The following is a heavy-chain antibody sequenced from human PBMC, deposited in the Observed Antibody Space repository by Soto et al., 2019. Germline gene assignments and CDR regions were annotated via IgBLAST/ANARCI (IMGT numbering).Heavy chain of an antibody. D-gene: IGHD1-26*01. Sequence: ASVKVSCKASGYSFANYGITWVRQAPGQGLEWMGWISGYNSNTNYAQKFEGRVTMTKDTTKSTAYLEVRSLRFDDTAVYYCGRERKWETVLYWGQGTPVTVSS. J-gene: IGHJ4*02. CDR3: GRERKWETVLY. CDR2: ISGYNSNT. CDR1: GYSFANYG. V-gene: IGHV1-18*01.